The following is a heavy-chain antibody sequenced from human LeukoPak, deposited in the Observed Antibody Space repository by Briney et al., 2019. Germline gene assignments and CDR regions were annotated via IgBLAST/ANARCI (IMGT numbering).Heavy chain of an antibody. V-gene: IGHV3-30*02. CDR2: IRYDGSNK. CDR1: GFTFSSYG. J-gene: IGHJ3*02. Sequence: GGSLRLSCAASGFTFSSYGMHWVRQAPGRGLEWVAFIRYDGSNKYYADSVKGRFTISRDNSKNTLYLQMNSLRAEDTAVYYCSKTLRSGPNIWGQGTMVTVSS. CDR3: SKTLRSGPNI. D-gene: IGHD3-3*01.